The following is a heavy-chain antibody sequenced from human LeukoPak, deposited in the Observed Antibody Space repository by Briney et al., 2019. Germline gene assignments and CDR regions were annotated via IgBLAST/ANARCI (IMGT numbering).Heavy chain of an antibody. CDR1: GGSISGYY. CDR3: VRNTLGHYDAFDI. CDR2: IYYSGSI. J-gene: IGHJ3*02. D-gene: IGHD1/OR15-1a*01. Sequence: SETLSLTCTVSGGSISGYYWSWIRQPPGKGLEWIGYIYYSGSINYNSSLKSRVTISVDTSRNQFSLKLSSMIAADTAVYYCVRNTLGHYDAFDIWGQGTMVTVSS. V-gene: IGHV4-59*01.